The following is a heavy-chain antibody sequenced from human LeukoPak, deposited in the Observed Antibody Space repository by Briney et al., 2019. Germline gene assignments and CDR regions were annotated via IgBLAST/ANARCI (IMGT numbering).Heavy chain of an antibody. CDR1: GYTFTGFY. J-gene: IGHJ4*02. D-gene: IGHD5-18*01. V-gene: IGHV1-2*02. CDR3: ARDLRHTWIQLWYSD. CDR2: INPNSGDT. Sequence: ASVKVSCKASGYTFTGFYMHWVRQAPGQGLEWMGWINPNSGDTNYAQKFQGRVTMTRDTSISTAYMELSSLRSEDTAVYYCARDLRHTWIQLWYSDWGQGTLVTVSS.